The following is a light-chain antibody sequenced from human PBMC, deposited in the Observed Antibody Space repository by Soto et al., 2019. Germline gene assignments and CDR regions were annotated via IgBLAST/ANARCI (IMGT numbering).Light chain of an antibody. CDR1: SSDIGAYNY. CDR2: DVS. CDR3: SSYTIHSSVV. Sequence: SALTQPASVSGSPGQPITISCSGTSSDIGAYNYVSWYQHYTGKAPKLVISDVSHRPSGVSSRFSGSKSGNTASLTISGLQAEDEAAYYCSSYTIHSSVVFGGGTQLTVL. V-gene: IGLV2-14*03. J-gene: IGLJ2*01.